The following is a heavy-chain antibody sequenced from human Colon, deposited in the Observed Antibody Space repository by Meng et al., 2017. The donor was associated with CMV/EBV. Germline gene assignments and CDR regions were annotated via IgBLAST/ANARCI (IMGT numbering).Heavy chain of an antibody. D-gene: IGHD4-23*01. Sequence: GPLRLSCTVSGFSISSGYYWGWIRQPPGKGLEWIGSIYHNGGTYFNPSLKSRATISMDAPRDQFSLKLKSVTAADTALYFCARMGARGGNSLIDSWGPGTQVTVSS. CDR1: GFSISSGYY. V-gene: IGHV4-38-2*02. J-gene: IGHJ4*02. CDR3: ARMGARGGNSLIDS. CDR2: IYHNGGT.